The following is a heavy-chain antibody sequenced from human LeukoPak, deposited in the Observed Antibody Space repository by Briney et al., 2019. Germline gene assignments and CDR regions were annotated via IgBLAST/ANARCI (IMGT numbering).Heavy chain of an antibody. J-gene: IGHJ5*02. V-gene: IGHV3-23*01. D-gene: IGHD3-10*01. CDR2: INSSGGK. CDR3: TKGGSFSGSYYINWFDP. Sequence: GGSLRLSCAASGFTFSFYEMNWVRQAPGKGLEWVTTINSSGGKNYAESVKGRFTISRDNSKKTLYLQMNSLRPEDTAVYYCTKGGSFSGSYYINWFDPWGQGTLATVSS. CDR1: GFTFSFYE.